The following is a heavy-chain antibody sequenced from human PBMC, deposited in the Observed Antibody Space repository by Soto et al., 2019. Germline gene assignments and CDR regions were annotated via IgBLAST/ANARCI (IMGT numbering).Heavy chain of an antibody. V-gene: IGHV4-30-2*01. Sequence: LSLTCAVSGCSISRGGYSWSWIRQPPGKGLEWIGYIYHSGSTYYNPSLKSRVTISVDRSKNQFSLKLSSVTAADAAVYYCARERATTYDFWFGYWGRRSMVTVSS. J-gene: IGHJ4*02. D-gene: IGHD3-3*01. CDR3: ARERATTYDFWFGY. CDR2: IYHSGST. CDR1: GCSISRGGYS.